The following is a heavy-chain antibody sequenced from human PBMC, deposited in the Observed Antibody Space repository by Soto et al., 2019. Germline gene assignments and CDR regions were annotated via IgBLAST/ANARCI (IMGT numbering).Heavy chain of an antibody. J-gene: IGHJ4*02. Sequence: QVQLQESGPGLVKPSQTLSLACTVSGVSISSDTYYWTWVRQHQGKGLEWIGYIYHRGSTYYNPSLKSRSTISFDSSKNQFSLEWSSVSAADTAVYYCARYCSGGSCNMSYFDYWGQGILVTVSS. D-gene: IGHD2-15*01. CDR3: ARYCSGGSCNMSYFDY. CDR1: GVSISSDTYY. CDR2: IYHRGST. V-gene: IGHV4-31*03.